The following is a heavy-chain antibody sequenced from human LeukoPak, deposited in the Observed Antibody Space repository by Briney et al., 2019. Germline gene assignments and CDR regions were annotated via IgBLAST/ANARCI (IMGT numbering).Heavy chain of an antibody. CDR2: IYYSGST. Sequence: PSETLSLTCTVSGGSISSYDWSWIRQPPGKGLEWIGYIYYSGSTNYNPSLKSRVTISVDTSKSQFSLKVSSVTAADTAVYYCARHSGKFGEILIDYWRQGTLVTVS. V-gene: IGHV4-59*08. J-gene: IGHJ4*02. CDR3: ARHSGKFGEILIDY. D-gene: IGHD3-10*01. CDR1: GGSISSYD.